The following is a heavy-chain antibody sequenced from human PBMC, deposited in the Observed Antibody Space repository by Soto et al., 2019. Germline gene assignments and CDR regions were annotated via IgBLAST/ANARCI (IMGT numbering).Heavy chain of an antibody. CDR3: ARAPNLSSWPYYLDY. CDR2: LLYNGYTQ. V-gene: IGHV3-30*04. Sequence: QVQLVESGGGVVQPGGSLRLSCAASGFTFPNYGLHWVRQAPDKGLEWVAVLLYNGYTQYYADSVKGRFTISGDNSKNTLYLQMDSLQPEDTAVYYCARAPNLSSWPYYLDYWGLGTLVAVSS. CDR1: GFTFPNYG. J-gene: IGHJ4*02. D-gene: IGHD6-13*01.